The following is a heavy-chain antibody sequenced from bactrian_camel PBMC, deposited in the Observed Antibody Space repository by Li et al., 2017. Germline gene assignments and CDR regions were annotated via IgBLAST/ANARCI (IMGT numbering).Heavy chain of an antibody. V-gene: IGHV3S40*01. D-gene: IGHD2*01. CDR3: VILSSWSLPY. CDR1: GFTFSNDA. CDR2: IKSSDGST. J-gene: IGHJ4*01. Sequence: DVQLVESGGGLVQPGGSLRLSCAASGFTFSNDAMNWVRQAPGKGLEWVSGIKSSDGSTWYADSVKGRFTISRDNAENMLYLQMNSLKTEDTALYYCVILSSWSLPYWGLGTQVTVS.